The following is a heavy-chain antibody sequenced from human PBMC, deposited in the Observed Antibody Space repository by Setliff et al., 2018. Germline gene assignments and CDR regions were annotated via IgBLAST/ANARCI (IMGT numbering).Heavy chain of an antibody. V-gene: IGHV3-30*02. J-gene: IGHJ4*02. Sequence: LRLSCAASGFVFGTYGMHWVRQAPGKGLDWVASVRFDGSYKVYADSVKGRFTISRDNSENTLFLQMTSLRPEDIGIYYCAKVKKPLIRGSGFDYWGRGTLVTVSS. CDR1: GFVFGTYG. CDR3: AKVKKPLIRGSGFDY. D-gene: IGHD2-8*01. CDR2: VRFDGSYK.